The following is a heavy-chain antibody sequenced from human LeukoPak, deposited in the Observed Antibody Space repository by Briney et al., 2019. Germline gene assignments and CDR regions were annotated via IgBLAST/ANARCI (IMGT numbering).Heavy chain of an antibody. CDR1: GYTFTSYG. V-gene: IGHV1-18*01. Sequence: ASVRVSCKASGYTFTSYGISWVRQAPGQGLEWIGWISAYNGNTNYAQKLQGRVTMTTDTSTSTAYMELRSLRSDDTAVYYCARVGYDSSGYHWFDPWGQGTLVTVSS. CDR2: ISAYNGNT. J-gene: IGHJ5*02. CDR3: ARVGYDSSGYHWFDP. D-gene: IGHD3-22*01.